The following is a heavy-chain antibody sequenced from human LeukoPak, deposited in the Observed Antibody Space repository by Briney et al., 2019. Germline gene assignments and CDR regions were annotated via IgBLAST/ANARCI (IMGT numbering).Heavy chain of an antibody. CDR1: EFPFSFYE. J-gene: IGHJ4*02. Sequence: GGSLRLSCAVSEFPFSFYEMTWVRQAPGKGLEGVSNIESRGTNRYYADSVKGRFSISRDNAKSSLYLQMNSLRVEDTAVYYCALLAVASDFDYWGQGALVTVSS. CDR2: IESRGTNR. V-gene: IGHV3-48*03. D-gene: IGHD6-19*01. CDR3: ALLAVASDFDY.